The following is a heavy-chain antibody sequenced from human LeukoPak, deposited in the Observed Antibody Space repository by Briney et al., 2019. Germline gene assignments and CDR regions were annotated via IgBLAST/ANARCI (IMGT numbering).Heavy chain of an antibody. CDR1: GGSFSGYY. CDR3: ARELGDFWSGYHYYYYYMDV. V-gene: IGHV4-34*01. J-gene: IGHJ6*03. CDR2: INHSGST. Sequence: PSETLSLTCAVYGGSFSGYYWSWIRQPPGKGLEWIGEINHSGSTNYNPSLKSRVTISVDTSKNQFSLKLSSVTAVDTAVYYCARELGDFWSGYHYYYYYMDVWGKGTTVTVSS. D-gene: IGHD3-3*01.